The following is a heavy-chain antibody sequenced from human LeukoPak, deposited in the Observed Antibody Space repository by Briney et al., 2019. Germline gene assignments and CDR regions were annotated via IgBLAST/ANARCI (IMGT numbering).Heavy chain of an antibody. D-gene: IGHD6-13*01. J-gene: IGHJ4*02. CDR1: GGSISSYY. Sequence: SETLSLTCTVSGGSISSYYWNWIRQPPGKGLEWIGYIYYSGSTNYNPSLKSRVTISVDTSKNQFSLKLSSVTAADTAVYYCARGGSSWYLYYFDYWGQGTLVTVSS. CDR2: IYYSGST. V-gene: IGHV4-59*01. CDR3: ARGGSSWYLYYFDY.